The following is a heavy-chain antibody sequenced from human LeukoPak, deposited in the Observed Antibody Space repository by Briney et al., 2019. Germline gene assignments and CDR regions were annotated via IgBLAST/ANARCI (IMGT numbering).Heavy chain of an antibody. CDR2: IRSKAYGGTT. Sequence: GGSLRLSCTASGFTFGDYAMSWFHQAPGKGLEWVGFIRSKAYGGTTEYAASVKGRFTISRDDSKSIAYLQMNSLKTEDTAVYYCTSSEETQSYGDYWGFDYWGQGTLVTVSS. D-gene: IGHD4-17*01. CDR3: TSSEETQSYGDYWGFDY. CDR1: GFTFGDYA. V-gene: IGHV3-49*03. J-gene: IGHJ4*02.